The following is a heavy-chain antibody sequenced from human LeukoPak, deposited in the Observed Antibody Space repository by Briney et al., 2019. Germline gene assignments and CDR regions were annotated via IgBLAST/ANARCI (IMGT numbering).Heavy chain of an antibody. Sequence: GGSLRLSCTASTFTLNNYWMSWVRQAPGKGLEWVANIKQDGSEKYYVDSVKGRFTISRDNAKNTLYLQMNSLRAEDTAVYYCARVAWGDPNSPFDYWGQGALVTVSS. CDR1: TFTLNNYW. CDR2: IKQDGSEK. CDR3: ARVAWGDPNSPFDY. J-gene: IGHJ4*02. V-gene: IGHV3-7*02. D-gene: IGHD2-21*02.